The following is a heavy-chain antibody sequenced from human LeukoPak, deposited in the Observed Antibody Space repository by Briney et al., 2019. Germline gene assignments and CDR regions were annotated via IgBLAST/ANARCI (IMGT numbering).Heavy chain of an antibody. Sequence: PGGSLRLSCAASGFTLSSSEMNWVRQAPGKGLEWVSYISRSGSTIFYADSVKGRFTISRDNAKNSLYLQMNSLRAEDTAVYYCARDLGYFDYWGQGTLVTVSS. V-gene: IGHV3-48*03. CDR2: ISRSGSTI. CDR1: GFTLSSSE. CDR3: ARDLGYFDY. J-gene: IGHJ4*02.